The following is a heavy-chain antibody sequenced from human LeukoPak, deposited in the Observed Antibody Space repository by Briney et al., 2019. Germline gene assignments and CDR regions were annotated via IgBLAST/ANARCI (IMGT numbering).Heavy chain of an antibody. D-gene: IGHD6-6*01. J-gene: IGHJ4*02. CDR2: IYTSGST. V-gene: IGHV4-4*07. CDR3: ARGVSIAARPPEYYFDY. CDR1: GGSISSYY. Sequence: SETLSLTCTVSGGSISSYYWSWIRQPAGKGLEWIGRIYTSGSTNYNPSLKSRVTISVDTSKNQFSLKLSSVTAADTAVYYCARGVSIAARPPEYYFDYWGQGTLVTVSS.